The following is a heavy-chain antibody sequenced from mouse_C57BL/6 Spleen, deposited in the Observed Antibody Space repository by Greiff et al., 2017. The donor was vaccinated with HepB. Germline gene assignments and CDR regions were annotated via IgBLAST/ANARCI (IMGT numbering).Heavy chain of an antibody. Sequence: VKLQQPGAELVKPGASVKLSCKASGYTFTSYWMQWVKQRPGQGLEWIGEIDPSDSYTNYNQKFKGKATLTVDTSSSTAYMQLSSLTSEDSAVYYCARLGNGTFDYWGQGTTLTVSS. CDR1: GYTFTSYW. CDR2: IDPSDSYT. V-gene: IGHV1-50*01. D-gene: IGHD3-1*01. CDR3: ARLGNGTFDY. J-gene: IGHJ2*01.